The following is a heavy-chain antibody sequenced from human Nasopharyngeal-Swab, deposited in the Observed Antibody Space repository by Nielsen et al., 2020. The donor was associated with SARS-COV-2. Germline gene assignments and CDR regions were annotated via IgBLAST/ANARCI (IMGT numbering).Heavy chain of an antibody. CDR1: GGTFNTHA. CDR3: ARIHFVVGRGYFTGLDV. D-gene: IGHD2-21*01. V-gene: IGHV1-69*04. CDR2: VNPILGIA. Sequence: SVKVSCKASGGTFNTHAINWVRQAPGQGLEWMGRVNPILGIADNAQKFQDRVTITVDKSTSTAYMELRSLTSEDTAVYYCARIHFVVGRGYFTGLDVWGQGTSVTVSS. J-gene: IGHJ6*02.